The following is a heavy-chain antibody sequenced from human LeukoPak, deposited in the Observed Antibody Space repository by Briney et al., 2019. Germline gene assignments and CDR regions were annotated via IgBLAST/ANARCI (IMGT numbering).Heavy chain of an antibody. J-gene: IGHJ4*02. CDR3: ATRGATYIRY. D-gene: IGHD1-26*01. CDR2: ISYDESYE. CDR1: GFTFSNYA. Sequence: GGSLRPSCAASGFTFSNYAMHWVRQAPGKGLEWVASISYDESYEFYADSVKGRFTISRDNSKNTVSLQMNSLKPEDTAVYFCATRGATYIRYWGQGTLVTVSS. V-gene: IGHV3-30*01.